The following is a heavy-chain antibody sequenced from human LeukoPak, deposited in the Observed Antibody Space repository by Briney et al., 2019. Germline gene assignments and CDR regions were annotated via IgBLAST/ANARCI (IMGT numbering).Heavy chain of an antibody. CDR3: AREGGIPGAQYYYYYMDV. Sequence: GGSLRLSCAASGFNFSDYSMSWVRQAPGKGLEWVSYISTRSSTTQYADSLEGRFTTSRDNARNSLYLQMNSLRAEDTALYYCAREGGIPGAQYYYYYMDVWGKGTTVTVSS. CDR1: GFNFSDYS. V-gene: IGHV3-48*04. D-gene: IGHD2-2*01. CDR2: ISTRSSTT. J-gene: IGHJ6*03.